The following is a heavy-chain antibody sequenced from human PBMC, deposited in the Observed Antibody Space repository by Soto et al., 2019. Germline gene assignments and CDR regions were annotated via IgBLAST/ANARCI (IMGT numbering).Heavy chain of an antibody. D-gene: IGHD2-15*01. V-gene: IGHV3-9*01. CDR2: ISWNSNII. J-gene: IGHJ4*02. CDR3: AKGGPDGFCSGGRCYFDY. CDR1: GFTFDDYA. Sequence: EVQLVESGGGLVQPGRSLRLSCAASGFTFDDYAMHWVRRVPGKGLVWVSCISWNSNIIGYADSVKGRFTISRDNAKNSLYLQMNSLRPEDTALYYCAKGGPDGFCSGGRCYFDYWGQGTLVTVSS.